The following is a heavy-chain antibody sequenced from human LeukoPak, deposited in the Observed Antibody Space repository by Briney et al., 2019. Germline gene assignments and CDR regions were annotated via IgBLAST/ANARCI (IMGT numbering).Heavy chain of an antibody. CDR1: GYTFTGYY. J-gene: IGHJ5*02. V-gene: IGHV1-2*02. CDR2: MNPNSGGT. Sequence: GASVKVSCKASGYTFTGYYMLWVRQAPGQGLEWMGWMNPNSGGTNYAQKFQGRVTMTRDTSISTAYMELSRLRSDDTAVYYCARDRGYDFPNWFDPWGQGTLVTVSS. CDR3: ARDRGYDFPNWFDP. D-gene: IGHD5-12*01.